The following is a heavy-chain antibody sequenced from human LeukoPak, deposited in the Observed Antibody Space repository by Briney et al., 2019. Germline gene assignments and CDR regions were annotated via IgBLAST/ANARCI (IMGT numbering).Heavy chain of an antibody. V-gene: IGHV2-5*02. CDR2: IYWDDDK. CDR3: AHRRGYYDSSGSHEFDY. CDR1: GFSLGTSGVG. D-gene: IGHD3-22*01. Sequence: SGPTLVNPTQTLTLTCTFSGFSLGTSGVGVGWIRQPPGKALEWLALIYWDDDKRYSPSLKSRLTITKDTSKNQVVLTMTNMDPVDTATYYCAHRRGYYDSSGSHEFDYWGQGTLVTVSS. J-gene: IGHJ4*02.